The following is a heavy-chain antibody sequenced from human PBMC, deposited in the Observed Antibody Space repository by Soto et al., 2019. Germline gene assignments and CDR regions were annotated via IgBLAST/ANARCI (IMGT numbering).Heavy chain of an antibody. V-gene: IGHV3-23*01. CDR1: GFTFSSYA. Sequence: GGSLRLSCAASGFTFSSYAMSWVRQAPGKGLEWVSAISGSGGSTYYADSVKCRFTISRDNSKNTLYLQMNSLRADDTAVYYCSKHKSKSQLRPTTSESWGQGKLVTVSS. D-gene: IGHD2-2*01. J-gene: IGHJ5*02. CDR3: SKHKSKSQLRPTTSES. CDR2: ISGSGGST.